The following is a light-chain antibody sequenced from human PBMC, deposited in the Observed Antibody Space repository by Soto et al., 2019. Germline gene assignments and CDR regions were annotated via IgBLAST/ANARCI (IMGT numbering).Light chain of an antibody. J-gene: IGKJ1*01. V-gene: IGKV3-15*01. CDR2: GVS. CDR1: QSVSSN. Sequence: EIVMTQSPATLSVSPGDRATLSCRASQSVSSNLAWYQQKPGQAPRLLIYGVSTRATGIPDRFSGSGSGTEFTLTISSLQSEDFAIYYCQQYNNWPPLTFGQGTKVEIK. CDR3: QQYNNWPPLT.